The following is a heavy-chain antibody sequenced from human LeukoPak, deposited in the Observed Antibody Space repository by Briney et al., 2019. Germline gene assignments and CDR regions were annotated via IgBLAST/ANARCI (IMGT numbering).Heavy chain of an antibody. J-gene: IGHJ6*02. CDR2: ISSSGSTI. CDR3: AGERGPPKTVISGITAAYYYYGMDV. D-gene: IGHD6-25*01. V-gene: IGHV3-11*01. CDR1: GFTFSDYY. Sequence: GGSLRLSCAASGFTFSDYYMSWIRQAPGKGLEWVSYISSSGSTIYYADSVKGRFTISRDNAKNSLYLQMNSLRAEDTAVYYCAGERGPPKTVISGITAAYYYYGMDVWGQGTTVTVSS.